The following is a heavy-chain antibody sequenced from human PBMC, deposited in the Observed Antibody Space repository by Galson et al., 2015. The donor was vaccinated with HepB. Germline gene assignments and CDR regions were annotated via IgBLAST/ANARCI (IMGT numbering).Heavy chain of an antibody. J-gene: IGHJ6*02. CDR3: ARGQQWRYGYYGMDV. CDR2: IIPIFGTA. CDR1: GGTFSRYA. D-gene: IGHD6-19*01. Sequence: SVKVSCKASGGTFSRYAISWVRQAPGQGLEWMGGIIPIFGTANYAQKVQGRVTITADESTSTAYMELSSLRSEDTAVYYCARGQQWRYGYYGMDVWGQGTLVTVSS. V-gene: IGHV1-69*13.